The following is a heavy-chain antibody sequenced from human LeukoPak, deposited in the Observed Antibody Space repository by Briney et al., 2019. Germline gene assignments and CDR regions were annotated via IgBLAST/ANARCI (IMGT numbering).Heavy chain of an antibody. CDR3: AEDSAPGYCSSTSCRNWFDP. CDR1: GFTFDDYA. CDR2: ISWNSGSI. D-gene: IGHD2-2*03. J-gene: IGHJ5*02. V-gene: IGHV3-9*01. Sequence: PGRSLRLSCAASGFTFDDYAMHWVRQAPGKGLEWVSGISWNSGSIGYADSVKGRFTISRDNAKNSLYLQMNSLRAEDTALYYCAEDSAPGYCSSTSCRNWFDPWGQGTLVTVSS.